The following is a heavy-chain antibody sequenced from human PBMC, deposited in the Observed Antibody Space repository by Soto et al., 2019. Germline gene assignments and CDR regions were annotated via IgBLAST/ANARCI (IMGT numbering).Heavy chain of an antibody. V-gene: IGHV4-30-4*01. Sequence: QVQLQESGPGLVKPSQTLSLTCNVSGVSIASGDYYWSWIRQPPGKGLEWIGYIYISRTTYYNPSLKSRLTISLDTSRNVFSLKLRSVTAADTAVYYCARVPPPYSFSYDDWGQGTLVTVSS. CDR1: GVSIASGDYY. J-gene: IGHJ4*02. CDR2: IYISRTT. D-gene: IGHD5-12*01. CDR3: ARVPPPYSFSYDD.